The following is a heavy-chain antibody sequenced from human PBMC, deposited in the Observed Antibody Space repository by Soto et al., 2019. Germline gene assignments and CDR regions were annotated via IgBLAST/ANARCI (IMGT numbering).Heavy chain of an antibody. D-gene: IGHD2-2*01. J-gene: IGHJ4*02. CDR2: VFYTGNT. V-gene: IGHV4-59*08. CDR1: GGSVSGYY. Sequence: SETLSLTCTVSGGSVSGYYWSWIRQPPGKGLEWIGYVFYTGNTNCNPSLKSRVTISVDTSKNQFSLKLDSVTAADTAVYYCARRQGQPLSSSDNWGQGLLVTLSS. CDR3: ARRQGQPLSSSDN.